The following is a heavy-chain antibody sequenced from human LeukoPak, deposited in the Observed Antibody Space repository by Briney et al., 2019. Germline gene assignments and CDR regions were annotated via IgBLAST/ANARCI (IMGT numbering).Heavy chain of an antibody. D-gene: IGHD1-26*01. CDR1: GFTFSSYA. CDR3: ARARDPIVGDAPFGY. CDR2: ISYDGSNK. J-gene: IGHJ4*02. Sequence: GGSLRLSCAASGFTFSSYAMHWVRQAPGKGLEWVAVISYDGSNKYYADSVKGRFTISRDNSKNTLYLQMNSLRAEDTAVYYCARARDPIVGDAPFGYWGQGTLVTVSS. V-gene: IGHV3-30-3*01.